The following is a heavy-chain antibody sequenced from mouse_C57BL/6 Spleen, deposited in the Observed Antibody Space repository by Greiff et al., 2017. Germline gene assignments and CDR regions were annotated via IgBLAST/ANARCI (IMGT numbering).Heavy chain of an antibody. V-gene: IGHV2-2*01. CDR2: IWSGGST. Sequence: QVQLQQSGPGLVQPSQSLSITCTVSGFSLTSYGVHWVRQSPGKGLEWLGVIWSGGSTDYNAAFISRLSISKDNSKSQVFFKMNSLLSDDTAIYYCAREGVYYGYDVPFADWGQGTLVTVSA. D-gene: IGHD2-2*01. CDR3: AREGVYYGYDVPFAD. J-gene: IGHJ3*01. CDR1: GFSLTSYG.